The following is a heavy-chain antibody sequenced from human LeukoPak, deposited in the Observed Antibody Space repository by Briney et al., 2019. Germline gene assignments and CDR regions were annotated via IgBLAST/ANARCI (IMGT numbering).Heavy chain of an antibody. D-gene: IGHD2-2*01. CDR3: AKTSFRTSSLDY. J-gene: IGHJ4*02. CDR2: ISGSGGST. V-gene: IGHV3-23*01. CDR1: GFTFSSYA. Sequence: GGSLRLSCAASGFTFSSYAMSWVRQAPGKGLEWVSAISGSGGSTYYADSVKGRFTISRDNSKNTLYLQMNSLRAADTAVYYCAKTSFRTSSLDYWGQGTLVTVSS.